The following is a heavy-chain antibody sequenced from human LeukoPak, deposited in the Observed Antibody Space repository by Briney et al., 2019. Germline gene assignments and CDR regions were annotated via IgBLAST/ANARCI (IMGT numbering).Heavy chain of an antibody. V-gene: IGHV3-23*01. Sequence: GGSLRLSCAASGFTFSSYAMSWVRQAPGKGLEWVSVISGGGGGTTFYAGSVKGRFIISRDDSKNTAYLQMDSLRAEDTALYYCARAHYYYYYMDVWGKGTTVTVSS. J-gene: IGHJ6*03. CDR2: ISGGGGGTT. CDR1: GFTFSSYA. CDR3: ARAHYYYYYMDV.